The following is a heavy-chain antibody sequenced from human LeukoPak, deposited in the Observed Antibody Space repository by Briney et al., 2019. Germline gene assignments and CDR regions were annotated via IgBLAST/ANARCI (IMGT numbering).Heavy chain of an antibody. CDR3: ARGHSYGYGSLDY. J-gene: IGHJ4*02. CDR1: GYTFTGYY. V-gene: IGHV1-2*02. Sequence: GASVKVSCKASGYTFTGYYMHWVRQAPGQGLEWMGWVNPNSGCTNYAQKFQGRVTMTRDTSISTAYMELSRLRSDDTAVYYCARGHSYGYGSLDYWGQGTLVAVSS. D-gene: IGHD5-18*01. CDR2: VNPNSGCT.